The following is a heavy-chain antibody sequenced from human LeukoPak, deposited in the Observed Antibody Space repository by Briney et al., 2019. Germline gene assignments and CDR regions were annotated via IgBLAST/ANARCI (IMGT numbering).Heavy chain of an antibody. J-gene: IGHJ4*02. Sequence: GGSLRLSCAASGFTFSSYGMHWVRQAPGKGLEWVAVISYDGSNKYYADSVKGRFTISRDNSKNMLYLQMNSLRAEDTAVYYCAKAYSSGWYAGYFDYWGQGTLVTVSS. D-gene: IGHD6-19*01. V-gene: IGHV3-30*18. CDR3: AKAYSSGWYAGYFDY. CDR1: GFTFSSYG. CDR2: ISYDGSNK.